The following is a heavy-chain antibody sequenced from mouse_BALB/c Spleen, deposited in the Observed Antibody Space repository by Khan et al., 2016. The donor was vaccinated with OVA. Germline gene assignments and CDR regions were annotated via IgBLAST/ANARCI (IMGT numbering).Heavy chain of an antibody. D-gene: IGHD1-2*01. V-gene: IGHV3-2*02. J-gene: IGHJ2*01. CDR2: ISYSGST. CDR3: ARTARIKY. CDR1: GYSITSGYG. Sequence: EVQLQEPGPGLVKPSQSLSLTCTVTGYSITSGYGWNWIRQFPGNKLEWMGYISYSGSTNYNPSLKRRISITRDTSKNQFFLQLNSVTTEERATYYCARTARIKYWGQGTTLTVSS.